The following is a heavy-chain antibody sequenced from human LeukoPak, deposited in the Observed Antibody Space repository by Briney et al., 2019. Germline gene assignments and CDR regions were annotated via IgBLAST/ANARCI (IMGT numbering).Heavy chain of an antibody. CDR3: ARGRHCDSTSCPVFDY. J-gene: IGHJ4*02. CDR1: GYSFTTYW. V-gene: IGHV5-51*01. CDR2: IYPGDSDT. D-gene: IGHD2-2*01. Sequence: GESLKISCKGSGYSFTTYWIGWVRQMPGKGLEWMGIIYPGDSDTRYSPSFQGQVTISADKSVTTAYLQWSSLKASDTAMYYCARGRHCDSTSCPVFDYWGQGTLVTVSS.